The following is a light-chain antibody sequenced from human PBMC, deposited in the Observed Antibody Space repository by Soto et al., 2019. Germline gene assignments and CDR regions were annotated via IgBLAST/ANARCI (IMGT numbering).Light chain of an antibody. CDR2: AAS. CDR3: QQTYSSVT. V-gene: IGKV1-39*01. CDR1: QTISSY. J-gene: IGKJ4*01. Sequence: DIQITQSPSFVSASVGDRVTITCRASQTISSYLNWYQQKSGKAPRLLIYAASTLQSGVPSRFSGSGSGTDFTLTISSLQPEDFVTYYCQQTYSSVTFGGGTKVDIK.